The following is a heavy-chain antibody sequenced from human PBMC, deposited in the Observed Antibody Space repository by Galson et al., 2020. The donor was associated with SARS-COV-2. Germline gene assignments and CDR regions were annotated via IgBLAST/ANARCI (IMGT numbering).Heavy chain of an antibody. CDR2: ISAYNGNT. CDR1: GYTFTSYG. J-gene: IGHJ5*02. V-gene: IGHV1-18*01. CDR3: ARDLYPLKSVVITIRFDP. D-gene: IGHD3-22*01. Sequence: ASVKVSCKASGYTFTSYGISWVRQAPGQGLEWMGWISAYNGNTNYAQKLQGRVTMTTDTSTSTAYMELRSLRSDDTAVYYCARDLYPLKSVVITIRFDPWGQGTLVTVSS.